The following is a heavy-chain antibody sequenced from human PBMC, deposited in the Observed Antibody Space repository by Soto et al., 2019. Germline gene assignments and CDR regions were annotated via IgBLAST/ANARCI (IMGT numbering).Heavy chain of an antibody. J-gene: IGHJ5*02. V-gene: IGHV3-23*01. CDR3: AKGYYDSSGYLGNWFDP. Sequence: GGSLRLSCAASGFTFSSYAMSWVRQAPGKGLEWVSAISGSGGSTYYADSVKGRFTISRDNSKNTLYLQMNSLRAEDTAVYYCAKGYYDSSGYLGNWFDPRGQGTLVTVSS. D-gene: IGHD3-22*01. CDR1: GFTFSSYA. CDR2: ISGSGGST.